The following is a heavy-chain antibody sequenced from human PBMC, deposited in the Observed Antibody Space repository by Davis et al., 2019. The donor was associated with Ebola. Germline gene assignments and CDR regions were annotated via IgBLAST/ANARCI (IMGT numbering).Heavy chain of an antibody. V-gene: IGHV3-66*04. D-gene: IGHD4-17*01. CDR2: IYSGGRI. CDR1: GFSVSSNY. CDR3: TRHVSGDFWYFDL. Sequence: GESLKISCAASGFSVSSNYMSWVRQAPGKRLEWVSVIYSGGRIYYADSVKGRFTISRDNSKNTLYLQMNSLRVEDTAVYYCTRHVSGDFWYFDLWGRGTRVTVSS. J-gene: IGHJ2*01.